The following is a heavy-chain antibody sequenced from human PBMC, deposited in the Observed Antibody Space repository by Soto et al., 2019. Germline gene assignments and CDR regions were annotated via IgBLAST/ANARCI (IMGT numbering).Heavy chain of an antibody. D-gene: IGHD6-19*01. Sequence: QVQLVQSGGEVKKPGASVKVSCRASGYTFTNYAVHWVRQAPGQRLEWMGWINAGNGNTEYSQKFQGRVTITRDSSASTVYMEVSSLRSEDTAVYFCARGVCSGCYNSDYWGQGTLVTVSS. CDR2: INAGNGNT. CDR1: GYTFTNYA. CDR3: ARGVCSGCYNSDY. V-gene: IGHV1-3*01. J-gene: IGHJ4*02.